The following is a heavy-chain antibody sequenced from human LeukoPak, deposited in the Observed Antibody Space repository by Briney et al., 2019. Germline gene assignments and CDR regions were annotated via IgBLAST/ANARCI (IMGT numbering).Heavy chain of an antibody. CDR1: GFTFSSYG. J-gene: IGHJ4*02. D-gene: IGHD3-10*01. Sequence: GGSLRLSCAASGFTFSSYGMHWVRQAPGKGLEWVAVISYDGSNKYYADSVKGRFTISRDNSKNTLYLQMNSLRAEDTAVYYCAKDRTMVRGDPYFDYWGQGTLVTVSS. CDR2: ISYDGSNK. CDR3: AKDRTMVRGDPYFDY. V-gene: IGHV3-30*18.